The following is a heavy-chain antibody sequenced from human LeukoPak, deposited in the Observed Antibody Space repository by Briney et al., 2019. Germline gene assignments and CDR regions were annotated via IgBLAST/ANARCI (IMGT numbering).Heavy chain of an antibody. D-gene: IGHD3-16*01. CDR2: IYYSGTT. Sequence: SETLSLTCSVSGGSISAYYWSWVRQPPGQGLEWIGYIYYSGTTNYSPSLKSRVTITTDSSKNQFSLRLNSVTAADTAVYYCARMGDFDLWGRGTLVTVSS. CDR1: GGSISAYY. V-gene: IGHV4-59*01. CDR3: ARMGDFDL. J-gene: IGHJ2*01.